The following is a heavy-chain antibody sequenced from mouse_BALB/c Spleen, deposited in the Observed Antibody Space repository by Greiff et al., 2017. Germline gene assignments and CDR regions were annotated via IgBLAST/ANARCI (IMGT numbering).Heavy chain of an antibody. CDR3: ARKYYGNFDY. J-gene: IGHJ2*01. CDR2: IDPANGNT. D-gene: IGHD2-1*01. Sequence: VQLQQSGAELVKPGASVKLSCTAFGFNIKDTYMHWVKQRPEQGLEWIGRIDPANGNTKYDPKFQGKATITADTSSNTAYLQLSSLTSEDTAVYYCARKYYGNFDYWGQGTTLTVSS. CDR1: GFNIKDTY. V-gene: IGHV14-3*02.